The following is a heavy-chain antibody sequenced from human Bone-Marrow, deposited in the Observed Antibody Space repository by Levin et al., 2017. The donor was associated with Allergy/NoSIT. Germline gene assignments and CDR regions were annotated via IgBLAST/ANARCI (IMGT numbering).Heavy chain of an antibody. CDR1: GFKFTSYG. J-gene: IGHJ4*02. Sequence: GGSLRLSCAASGFKFTSYGMHWVRQAPGKGLEWVAVVSFDGRSQYYGDSVRGRFTISRDNSKDTLYLQMTSLRPEDTAVYYCAKDKSGGYMYYFDYWGQGARVTVSS. CDR2: VSFDGRSQ. V-gene: IGHV3-30*18. D-gene: IGHD2-15*01. CDR3: AKDKSGGYMYYFDY.